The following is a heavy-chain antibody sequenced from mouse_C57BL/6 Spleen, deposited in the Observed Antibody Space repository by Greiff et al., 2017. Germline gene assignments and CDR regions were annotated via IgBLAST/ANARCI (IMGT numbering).Heavy chain of an antibody. CDR3: ARRPKANWDFY. Sequence: QVQLQQPGAELVKPGASVKMSCKASGYTFTSYWITWVKQRPGQGLEWIGDIYPGSGSTNYNEKFTSKATLTVDTSSSTAYMQLSSLTSEYSADYYCARRPKANWDFYWGQGTTLTVSS. CDR1: GYTFTSYW. V-gene: IGHV1-55*01. CDR2: IYPGSGST. D-gene: IGHD4-1*02. J-gene: IGHJ2*01.